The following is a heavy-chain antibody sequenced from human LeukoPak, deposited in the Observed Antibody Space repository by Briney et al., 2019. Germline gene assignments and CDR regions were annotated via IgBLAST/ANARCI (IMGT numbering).Heavy chain of an antibody. V-gene: IGHV4-39*07. CDR3: ARGPMQIDY. Sequence: SETLSLTCTVSGDSISSSSYYWGWIRQPPGKGLEWIGSAYYSGSTYYNPSLKSRVTISVDTSKNQFSLKLSSVTAADTAVYYCARGPMQIDYWGQGTLVTVSS. J-gene: IGHJ4*02. CDR1: GDSISSSSYY. CDR2: AYYSGST.